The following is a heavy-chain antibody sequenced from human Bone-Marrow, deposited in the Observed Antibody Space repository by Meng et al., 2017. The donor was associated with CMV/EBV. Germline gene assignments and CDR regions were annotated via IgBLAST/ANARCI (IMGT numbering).Heavy chain of an antibody. V-gene: IGHV3-11*01. Sequence: GESLKISCAASGFTFSDYYMSWIRQAPGKGLEWVSYISSSGSTIYYADSVKGRFTISRDNAKNSLYLQMNSLRDEDTAVYYCARDSGYCSGGSCHFDYWGQGTLVTVSS. J-gene: IGHJ4*02. D-gene: IGHD2-15*01. CDR1: GFTFSDYY. CDR3: ARDSGYCSGGSCHFDY. CDR2: ISSSGSTI.